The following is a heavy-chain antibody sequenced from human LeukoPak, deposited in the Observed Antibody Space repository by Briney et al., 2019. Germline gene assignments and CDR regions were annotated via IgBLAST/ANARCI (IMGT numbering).Heavy chain of an antibody. CDR3: AKVNDYYYYYGMDV. Sequence: LAGGSLRLSGAASGFTFSSYAMSWVRQAPGKGLEWVSAISGSGGSTYYADSVKGRFTISRDNSKNTLYLQMNSLRAEDTAVYYCAKVNDYYYYYGMDVWGQGTTVTVSS. J-gene: IGHJ6*02. CDR1: GFTFSSYA. V-gene: IGHV3-23*01. CDR2: ISGSGGST.